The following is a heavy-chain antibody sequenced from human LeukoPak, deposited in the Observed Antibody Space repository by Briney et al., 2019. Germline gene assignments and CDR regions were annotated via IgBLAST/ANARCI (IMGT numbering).Heavy chain of an antibody. CDR3: ARLRGLYSGTYRYQTAFEF. Sequence: QSGGSLRLSCATSGFTFSNYWMSWVRQAPGKGLEWVANIKQDGSEKYYGDSVKGRFTISRDDAKNSLYLQMNSLRVEDTSVYYCARLRGLYSGTYRYQTAFEFWGQGTLVTVSS. J-gene: IGHJ4*02. V-gene: IGHV3-7*01. CDR1: GFTFSNYW. D-gene: IGHD1-26*01. CDR2: IKQDGSEK.